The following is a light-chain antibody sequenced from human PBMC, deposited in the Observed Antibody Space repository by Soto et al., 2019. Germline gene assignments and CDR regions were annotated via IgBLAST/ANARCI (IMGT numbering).Light chain of an antibody. Sequence: DIVMAHPQLSLPVTPVDPASIPCSYSRILLQSNGNNYLDWYLQKPGQSPQLLIYLGSSRASGVHDRFSGSGSGTDFTLKISRVEAEDVGVYYCMQALQTQLTFGGGTKGDIK. CDR3: MQALQTQLT. CDR1: RILLQSNGNNY. J-gene: IGKJ4*01. CDR2: LGS. V-gene: IGKV2-28*01.